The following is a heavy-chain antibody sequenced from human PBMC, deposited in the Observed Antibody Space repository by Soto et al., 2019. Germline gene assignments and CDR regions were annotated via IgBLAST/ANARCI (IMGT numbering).Heavy chain of an antibody. CDR1: GGSISSGGYY. D-gene: IGHD3-10*01. CDR2: IYYSGST. V-gene: IGHV4-31*03. CDR3: AREEVASYGSGSYNWFDP. J-gene: IGHJ5*02. Sequence: QVQLQESGPGLVKPSQTLSLTCTVSGGSISSGGYYWSWIRQHPGKGLEWIGYIYYSGSTYYNPSLESRVTLSVDTAKNQFSLKLSSVTAADTAVYYCAREEVASYGSGSYNWFDPWGQGTLVTVSS.